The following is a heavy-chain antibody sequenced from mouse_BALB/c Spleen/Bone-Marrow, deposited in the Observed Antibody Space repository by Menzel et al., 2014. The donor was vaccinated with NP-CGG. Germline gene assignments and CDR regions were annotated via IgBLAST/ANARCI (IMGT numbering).Heavy chain of an antibody. J-gene: IGHJ2*01. CDR2: ISSGSSTV. CDR3: ARSGSSSGYFDY. CDR1: GLTFSSFG. Sequence: VQLQQSGGGLVQPGGSRKLSCAASGLTFSSFGMHWVRQAPERGLEWVAYISSGSSTVYYADKVMGRFTISRDNPKNTLFLQMTSLRSEDTAMYYCARSGSSSGYFDYWGQGTTLTVSS. V-gene: IGHV5-17*02. D-gene: IGHD1-1*01.